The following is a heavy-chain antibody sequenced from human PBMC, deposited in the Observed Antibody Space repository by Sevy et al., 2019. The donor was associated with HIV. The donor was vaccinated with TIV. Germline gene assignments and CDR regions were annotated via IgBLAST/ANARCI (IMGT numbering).Heavy chain of an antibody. CDR3: ARDGLHGDYDPRFDY. Sequence: GSLRLSCAASGFTFSSYSMNWVRQAPGKGLEWVSYISSSSSTIYYADSVKGRFTISRDNAKNSLYLQMNSLIDEDTAVYYCARDGLHGDYDPRFDYWGQGTLVTVSS. V-gene: IGHV3-48*02. CDR1: GFTFSSYS. D-gene: IGHD4-17*01. CDR2: ISSSSSTI. J-gene: IGHJ4*02.